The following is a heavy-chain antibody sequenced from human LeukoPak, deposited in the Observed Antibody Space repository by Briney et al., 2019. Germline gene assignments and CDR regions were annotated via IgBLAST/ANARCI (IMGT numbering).Heavy chain of an antibody. CDR2: IGTAGDT. CDR1: GFTFSNFD. D-gene: IGHD6-13*01. J-gene: IGHJ3*02. CDR3: SRGGAPAGFAYDI. Sequence: GGSLRLSCATSGFTFSNFDMHWLRQATGEGLEWVSAIGTAGDTYYPDSVKGRFTISRDNAKNSVYLRMNNLRAGDAAVYYCSRGGAPAGFAYDIWGHGTVVTVSS. V-gene: IGHV3-13*01.